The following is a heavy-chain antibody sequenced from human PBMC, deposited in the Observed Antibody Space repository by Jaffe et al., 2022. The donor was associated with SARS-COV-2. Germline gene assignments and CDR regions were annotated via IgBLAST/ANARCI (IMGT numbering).Heavy chain of an antibody. J-gene: IGHJ6*02. CDR3: ARDSRATTVTTLGNLGYYYYGMDV. V-gene: IGHV3-33*01. CDR1: GFTFSSYG. D-gene: IGHD4-17*01. CDR2: IWYDGSNK. Sequence: QVQLVESGGGVVQPGRSLRLSCAASGFTFSSYGMHWVRQAPGKGLEWVAVIWYDGSNKYYADSVKGRFTISRDNSKNTLYLQMNSLRAEDTAVYYCARDSRATTVTTLGNLGYYYYGMDVWGQGTTVTVSS.